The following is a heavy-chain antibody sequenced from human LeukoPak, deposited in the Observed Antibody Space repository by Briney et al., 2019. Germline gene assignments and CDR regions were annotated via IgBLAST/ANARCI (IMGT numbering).Heavy chain of an antibody. Sequence: GSLRLSCAASGFTFSDYYVSWIRQPPGKGLEWIGSIYYSGSTYYNPSLKSRVTISVDTSKNQFSLKLSSVTAADTAVYYCARRVRSGSYRYYFDYWGQGTLVTVSS. D-gene: IGHD1-26*01. CDR2: IYYSGST. V-gene: IGHV4-39*01. J-gene: IGHJ4*02. CDR1: GFTFSDYY. CDR3: ARRVRSGSYRYYFDY.